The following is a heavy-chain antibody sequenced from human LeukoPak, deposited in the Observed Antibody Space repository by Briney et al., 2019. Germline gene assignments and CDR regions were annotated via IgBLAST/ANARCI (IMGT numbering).Heavy chain of an antibody. CDR3: AREDCSSTSCFDY. Sequence: ASVKVSCKASGGTFSSYAISWVRQAPGQGLEWMGIINPSGGSTSYAQKFQGRVTMTRDTSTSTVYVELSSLRSEDTAVYYCAREDCSSTSCFDYWGQGTLVTVSS. CDR1: GGTFSSYA. D-gene: IGHD2-2*01. J-gene: IGHJ4*02. V-gene: IGHV1-46*01. CDR2: INPSGGST.